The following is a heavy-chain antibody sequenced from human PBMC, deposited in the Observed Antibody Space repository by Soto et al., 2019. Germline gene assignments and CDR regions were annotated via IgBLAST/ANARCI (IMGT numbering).Heavy chain of an antibody. CDR1: GYSFTNYW. CDR2: IYPDDSDT. V-gene: IGHV5-51*01. J-gene: IGHJ3*02. D-gene: IGHD5-18*01. CDR3: ASYKSLAAMDEAIDI. Sequence: PGESLKISCQGSGYSFTNYWIGWVRQMPGKGLEWMGSIYPDDSDTRYSPSFQGQVSISADKSVSTTYLQWSSLKASDTAMYYCASYKSLAAMDEAIDIWGQGTMVTVSS.